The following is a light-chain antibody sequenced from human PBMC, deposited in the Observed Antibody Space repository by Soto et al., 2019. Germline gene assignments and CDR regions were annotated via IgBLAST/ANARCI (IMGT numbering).Light chain of an antibody. CDR1: QSVSSSY. J-gene: IGKJ1*01. V-gene: IGKV3-20*01. CDR2: GAS. Sequence: EIVLTQSPGTLSLSPGERATLSCRASQSVSSSYLAWYQQKPGQAPRLLIYGASSRATGSPVRFSGSGSGTDFTLTISRLEPEDFAVYYCQQYGSSRTFGQGTKVEIK. CDR3: QQYGSSRT.